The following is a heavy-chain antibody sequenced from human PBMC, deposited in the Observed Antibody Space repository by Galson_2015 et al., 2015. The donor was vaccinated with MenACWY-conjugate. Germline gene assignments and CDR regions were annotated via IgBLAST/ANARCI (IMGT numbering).Heavy chain of an antibody. CDR1: GCSFTSYW. CDR2: IDPSDSYT. V-gene: IGHV5-10-1*01. Sequence: QSGAEVKKPGESLRISCYGSGCSFTSYWISWVRQMPGKGLEWMGRIDPSDSYTHYSPSFQGHVTISVDISTRTAYLQWSSLRASDTAMYYCARTYFSGSGSYYYMDVWANGTTVTVSS. J-gene: IGHJ6*03. CDR3: ARTYFSGSGSYYYMDV. D-gene: IGHD3-10*01.